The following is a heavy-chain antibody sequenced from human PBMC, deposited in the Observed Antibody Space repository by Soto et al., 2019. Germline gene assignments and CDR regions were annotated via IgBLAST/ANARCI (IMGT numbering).Heavy chain of an antibody. D-gene: IGHD2-21*02. CDR1: GASISSGTSY. CDR3: ASIPRRGYSYGIDY. V-gene: IGHV4-31*03. CDR2: IYFTGAT. J-gene: IGHJ4*02. Sequence: VQLVESGPGLVKPSQTLSLTCNVSGASISSGTSYWTWIRQHPGEGLEWIGHIYFTGATYSNPSLRSRLTMSVDTSKNQFSLKLTSVTAADTATYYCASIPRRGYSYGIDYWGQGTLVTVSS.